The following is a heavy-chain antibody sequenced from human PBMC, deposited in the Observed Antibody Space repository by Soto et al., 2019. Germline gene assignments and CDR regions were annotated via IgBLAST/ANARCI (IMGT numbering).Heavy chain of an antibody. D-gene: IGHD1-26*01. CDR2: INACNGNT. CDR1: GYTFTSYA. J-gene: IGHJ4*02. Sequence: ASVKVSCKASGYTFTSYAMHWVRQAPGQRLEWMGWINACNGNTKYSQKFQGRVTITRDTSASTAYMELSSLRSEDTAVYYCARVLVGATPVDYWGQGTLVTAPQ. V-gene: IGHV1-3*01. CDR3: ARVLVGATPVDY.